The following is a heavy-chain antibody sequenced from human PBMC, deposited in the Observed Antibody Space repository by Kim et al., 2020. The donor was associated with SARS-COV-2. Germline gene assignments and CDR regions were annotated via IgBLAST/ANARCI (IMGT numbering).Heavy chain of an antibody. CDR2: IYYSGST. D-gene: IGHD2-21*01. CDR1: GGSISSGDYY. Sequence: SETLSLTCTVSGGSISSGDYYWSWIRQPPGKGLEWIGYIYYSGSTYYNPSLKSRVTISLDTSKNQFSLKLSSVTAADTAVYYCAREEVPYCGGDCYSFQHWGQGTLVTVSS. CDR3: AREEVPYCGGDCYSFQH. V-gene: IGHV4-30-4*01. J-gene: IGHJ1*01.